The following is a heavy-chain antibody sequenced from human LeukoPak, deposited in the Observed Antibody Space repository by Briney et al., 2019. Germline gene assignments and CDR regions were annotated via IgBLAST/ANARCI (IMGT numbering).Heavy chain of an antibody. V-gene: IGHV3-74*03. CDR3: ARDYAGSPDY. Sequence: GGSLRLSRTASRFTSTIYCISCGPQSPGKGLVWVALINGDGSTTTHADSVKGRFTISRDNAKNTAYLQMNSLRDEDTAVYYCARDYAGSPDYWGQGTLVTVSA. D-gene: IGHD3-10*01. CDR2: INGDGSTT. CDR1: RFTSTIYC. J-gene: IGHJ4*02.